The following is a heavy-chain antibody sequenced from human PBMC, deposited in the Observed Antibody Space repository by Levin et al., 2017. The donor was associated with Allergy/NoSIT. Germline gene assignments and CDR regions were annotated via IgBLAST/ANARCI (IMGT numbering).Heavy chain of an antibody. J-gene: IGHJ4*02. D-gene: IGHD3-10*01. V-gene: IGHV3-30-3*01. CDR1: GFTFSRYA. CDR3: ARAEDYDGSGSN. Sequence: GGSLRLSCAAFGFTFSRYAMHWVRQAPGKGLEGVAVISYDGGNKYYADSVKGRFTISRDNSKSTLYLQMNSLRAEDTAVYYCARAEDYDGSGSNWGQGTLVTVSS. CDR2: ISYDGGNK.